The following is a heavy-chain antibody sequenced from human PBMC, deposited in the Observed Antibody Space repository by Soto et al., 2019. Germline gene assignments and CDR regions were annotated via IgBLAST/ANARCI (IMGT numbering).Heavy chain of an antibody. CDR1: GGTFSSYA. V-gene: IGHV1-69*13. CDR2: IIPIFGTA. D-gene: IGHD3-22*01. Sequence: ASVKVSCKASGGTFSSYAISWVRQAPGQGLEWMGGIIPIFGTANYAQKFQGRVTITADESTSTAYMELSSLKASDSAMYYCARRLYYYYKSGHYVGWFDPWGHGTLVTVSS. J-gene: IGHJ5*02. CDR3: ARRLYYYYKSGHYVGWFDP.